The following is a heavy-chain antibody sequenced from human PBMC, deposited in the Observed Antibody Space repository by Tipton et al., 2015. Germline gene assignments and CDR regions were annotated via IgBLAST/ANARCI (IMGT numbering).Heavy chain of an antibody. J-gene: IGHJ4*02. CDR2: ISHSGNT. D-gene: IGHD7-27*01. V-gene: IGHV4-38-2*02. CDR3: ARDRAWGFDY. CDR1: AYSISTDYY. Sequence: TLSLTCAVSAYSISTDYYWVWIRQPPGKGLEWIGTISHSGNTFYNPSLKSRVTISVDKSQNQFSLKLTSVTAADTAVYYCARDRAWGFDYWGQGTLVTVSS.